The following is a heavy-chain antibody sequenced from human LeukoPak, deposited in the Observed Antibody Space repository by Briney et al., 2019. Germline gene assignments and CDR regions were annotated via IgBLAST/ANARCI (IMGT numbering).Heavy chain of an antibody. D-gene: IGHD2/OR15-2a*01. Sequence: GGSLRLSCAASGFTVSSNYMNWVRQAPGKGLEWVSIIYSGGSTYYADSVKGRFTTSRDNSKNTLYLQMNSLRAEDTAVYYCAAQTTFSYYFDYWGQGTLVTVSS. CDR2: IYSGGST. CDR3: AAQTTFSYYFDY. V-gene: IGHV3-53*01. CDR1: GFTVSSNY. J-gene: IGHJ4*02.